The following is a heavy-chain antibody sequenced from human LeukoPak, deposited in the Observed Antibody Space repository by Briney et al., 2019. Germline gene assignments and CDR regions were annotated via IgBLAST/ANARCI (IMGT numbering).Heavy chain of an antibody. CDR2: ISYDGSNK. CDR3: ARVASAAMVTSYYYYMDV. J-gene: IGHJ6*03. D-gene: IGHD5-18*01. V-gene: IGHV3-30*04. CDR1: GFTFSSYA. Sequence: PGGSLRLSCAASGFTFSSYAMHWVRQAPGKGLEWVTVISYDGSNKYYADSVKGRFTISRDNSKNTLYLQMNSLRAEDTAVYYCARVASAAMVTSYYYYMDVWGKGTTVTVSS.